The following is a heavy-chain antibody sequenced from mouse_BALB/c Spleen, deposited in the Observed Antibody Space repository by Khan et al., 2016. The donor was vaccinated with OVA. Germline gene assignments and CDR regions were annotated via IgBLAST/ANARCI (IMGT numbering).Heavy chain of an antibody. Sequence: QVQLQQSGAELAKPGASVKMSCKASGYTFTTYWMHWVKQRPGQGLEWIGYINPSTGYTEYNQKFEDKATLTADKSSSTAYMQLSSLTSEDSAVYYCARSTRPYYFDYWGQGTTLTVSS. V-gene: IGHV1-7*01. D-gene: IGHD1-1*01. CDR3: ARSTRPYYFDY. J-gene: IGHJ2*01. CDR1: GYTFTTYW. CDR2: INPSTGYT.